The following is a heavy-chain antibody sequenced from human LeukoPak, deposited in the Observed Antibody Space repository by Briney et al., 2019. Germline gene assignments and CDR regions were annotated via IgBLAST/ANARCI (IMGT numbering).Heavy chain of an antibody. D-gene: IGHD2-2*02. CDR1: GYTFTSYG. CDR3: ASSIVPAAINYYYYYMDV. Sequence: SVKVSCKASGYTFTSYGISWVRQAPGQGLEWMGGIIPIFGTANYAQKFQGGVTITTDESTSTAYMELSSLRSEDTAVYYCASSIVPAAINYYYYYMDVWGKGTTVTVSS. CDR2: IIPIFGTA. V-gene: IGHV1-69*05. J-gene: IGHJ6*03.